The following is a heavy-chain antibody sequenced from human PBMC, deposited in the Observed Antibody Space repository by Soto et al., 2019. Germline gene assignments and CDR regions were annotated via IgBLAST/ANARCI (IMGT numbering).Heavy chain of an antibody. CDR3: AKDKGPRNCSTRNCFWVALGMDV. CDR1: GFTFDDYA. J-gene: IGHJ6*02. V-gene: IGHV3-9*01. CDR2: ISWNSDTI. Sequence: EVQLVESGGGLVQPGRSLTLSCAASGFTFDDYAMYWVRQAPGKGLEWVSGISWNSDTIGYADSVRGRFTISRDNAENSLYLPMNSLGAEDTALYYCAKDKGPRNCSTRNCFWVALGMDVWGQGTTVTVSS. D-gene: IGHD2-2*01.